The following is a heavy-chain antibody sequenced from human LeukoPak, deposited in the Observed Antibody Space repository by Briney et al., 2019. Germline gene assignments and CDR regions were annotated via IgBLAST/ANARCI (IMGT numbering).Heavy chain of an antibody. J-gene: IGHJ6*02. CDR2: ISDDGSKK. CDR3: AKEDEYGEYRFSMDV. CDR1: GFTFRSYA. D-gene: IGHD4/OR15-4a*01. Sequence: PGGSLRLSCAASGFTFRSYAMHWVRQAPGKGLEWVAIISDDGSKKDYADSVKGRFTISRDNSKNTLYVQMNSLGAEDTAVYFCAKEDEYGEYRFSMDVWGQGTTVTVAS. V-gene: IGHV3-30*18.